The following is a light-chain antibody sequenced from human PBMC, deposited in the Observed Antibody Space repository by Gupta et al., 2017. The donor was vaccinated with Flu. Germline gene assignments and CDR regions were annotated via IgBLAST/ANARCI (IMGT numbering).Light chain of an antibody. V-gene: IGLV3-9*01. CDR1: NIGNKH. Sequence: SCGGENIGNKHVHWYYQKPGQAPVLVIYNVRFRPSGISERFSGSNSGNTAALTITRGQVGDEGDYYCQVWDTNTVFGGGTKLTVL. CDR2: NVR. J-gene: IGLJ2*01. CDR3: QVWDTNTV.